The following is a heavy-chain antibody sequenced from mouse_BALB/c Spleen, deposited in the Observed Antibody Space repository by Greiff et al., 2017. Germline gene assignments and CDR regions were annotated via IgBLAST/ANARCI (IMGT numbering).Heavy chain of an antibody. V-gene: IGHV7-3*02. J-gene: IGHJ3*01. CDR1: GFTFTDYY. CDR3: ARDKDYDYPFAY. D-gene: IGHD2-4*01. CDR2: IRNKANGYTT. Sequence: DVKLVESGGGLVQPGGSLRLSCATSGFTFTDYYRSWVRQPPGKALEWLGFIRNKANGYTTEYSASVKGRFTISRDNSQSILYLQMNTLRAEDSATYYCARDKDYDYPFAYWGQGTLVTVSA.